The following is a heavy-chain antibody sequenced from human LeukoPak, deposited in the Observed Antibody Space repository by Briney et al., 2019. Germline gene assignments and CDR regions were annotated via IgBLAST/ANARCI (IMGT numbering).Heavy chain of an antibody. CDR3: ARLGPRQKSDY. CDR2: IKQDGSGK. Sequence: GGSLRLSCAASGFTFGSYWMTWVRQAPGKGLEWVANIKQDGSGKYYVDSVKGRFTTSRDNAKNSLYLQMNSLRAEDTAVYYCARLGPRQKSDYWGQGTLVTVSS. CDR1: GFTFGSYW. V-gene: IGHV3-7*01. J-gene: IGHJ4*02.